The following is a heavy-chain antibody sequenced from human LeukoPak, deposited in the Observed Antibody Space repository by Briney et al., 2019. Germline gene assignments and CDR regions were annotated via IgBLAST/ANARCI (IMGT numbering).Heavy chain of an antibody. J-gene: IGHJ4*02. Sequence: ASVKVSCKASGYSFTGYYIHWVRQAPGQGLEWMGWINPNSGGTNYAQKFQGRVTMTRDTSISTAYMELSRLRSDDTAVYCCARDVSGIVGAIYFDYWGQGTLVTVSS. V-gene: IGHV1-2*02. CDR2: INPNSGGT. D-gene: IGHD1-26*01. CDR3: ARDVSGIVGAIYFDY. CDR1: GYSFTGYY.